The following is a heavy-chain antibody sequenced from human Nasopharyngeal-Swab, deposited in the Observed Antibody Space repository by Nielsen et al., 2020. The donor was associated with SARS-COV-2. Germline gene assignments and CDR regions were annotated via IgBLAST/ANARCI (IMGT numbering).Heavy chain of an antibody. D-gene: IGHD3-10*01. J-gene: IGHJ4*02. Sequence: SATLSLTCVVFGGSISSADYSWNWIRQSPGRGLEWIGNIYHSGSTSYNPSLKSRVTISVDRSKSHFSLKMTSVTAADTAVYFCARGKDFGEYYFDYWGQGTLVTVSS. V-gene: IGHV4-30-2*06. CDR1: GGSISSADYS. CDR3: ARGKDFGEYYFDY. CDR2: IYHSGST.